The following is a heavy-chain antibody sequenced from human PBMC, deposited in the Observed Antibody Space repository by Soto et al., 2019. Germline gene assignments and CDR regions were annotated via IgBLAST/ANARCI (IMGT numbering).Heavy chain of an antibody. J-gene: IGHJ4*02. CDR2: INHSGST. V-gene: IGHV4-34*01. Sequence: XATLALTFAVYSGSFSDYYWSWIRQPPGKGLEWIGEINHSGSTNYNPSLKSRVTISVDTSKNQFSLKLSSVTAADTAVYYCARERRIAAAGSSFVLEKWGQGTLVTVSS. CDR1: SGSFSDYY. D-gene: IGHD6-13*01. CDR3: ARERRIAAAGSSFVLEK.